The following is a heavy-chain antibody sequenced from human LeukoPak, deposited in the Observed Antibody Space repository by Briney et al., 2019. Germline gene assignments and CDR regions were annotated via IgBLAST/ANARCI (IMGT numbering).Heavy chain of an antibody. D-gene: IGHD3-10*01. V-gene: IGHV3-30*18. CDR1: GFTFSSYG. J-gene: IGHJ4*02. Sequence: GGSLRLSCAASGFTFSSYGMHWVRQAPGKGLEWVAVISYGGSNKYYADSVKGRFTISRDNAKNSLYLQMNSLRAEDTAVYYCAKLAKYFYGSETYYFFEHWGQGTPVTASS. CDR3: AKLAKYFYGSETYYFFEH. CDR2: ISYGGSNK.